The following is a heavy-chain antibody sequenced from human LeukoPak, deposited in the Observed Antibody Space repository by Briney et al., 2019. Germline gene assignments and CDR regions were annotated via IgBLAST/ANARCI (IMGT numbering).Heavy chain of an antibody. J-gene: IGHJ4*02. CDR3: ARVSKARGQNCSGGSCYVYYFDY. CDR2: IYYSGST. Sequence: PSETLSLTCTVSGGSISNYYWSWIRQPPGKGLEWIGYIYYSGSTNYNPSLKSRVTISVDTSKNQFSLKLSSVTAADTAVYYCARVSKARGQNCSGGSCYVYYFDYWGQGTLVTVSS. V-gene: IGHV4-59*01. D-gene: IGHD2-15*01. CDR1: GGSISNYY.